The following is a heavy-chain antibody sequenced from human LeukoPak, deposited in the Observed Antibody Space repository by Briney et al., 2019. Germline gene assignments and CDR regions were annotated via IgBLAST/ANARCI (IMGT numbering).Heavy chain of an antibody. CDR1: GYTFTSYG. CDR2: ISAYNGNT. J-gene: IGHJ6*03. CDR3: ARAKVVPAAMRPNRVYYYYMDV. D-gene: IGHD2-2*01. V-gene: IGHV1-18*01. Sequence: GASVKVSCKASGYTFTSYGISWVRQATGQGLEWMGWISAYNGNTNYAQKLQGRVTMTTDTSTSTAYMELRSLRSDDTAVYYCARAKVVPAAMRPNRVYYYYMDVWGKGTTVTISS.